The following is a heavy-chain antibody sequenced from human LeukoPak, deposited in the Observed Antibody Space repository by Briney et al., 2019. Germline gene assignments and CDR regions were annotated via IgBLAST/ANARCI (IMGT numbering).Heavy chain of an antibody. CDR1: GFTFSSYG. V-gene: IGHV3-30*18. D-gene: IGHD4-23*01. J-gene: IGHJ4*02. Sequence: PGRSLRLSCAASGFTFSSYGMHWVRQAPGKGLEWVAVISYDGSNKYYADSVKGRFTISRDNSKNTLYLQMNRLRDEDMAVYFCAKADRNSFDYWGQGTLVTVSS. CDR2: ISYDGSNK. CDR3: AKADRNSFDY.